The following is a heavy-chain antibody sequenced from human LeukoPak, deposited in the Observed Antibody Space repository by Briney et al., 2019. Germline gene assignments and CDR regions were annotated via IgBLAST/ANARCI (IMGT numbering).Heavy chain of an antibody. Sequence: TGGSLRLSCAASGFTLSNNAMSWVRQAPGKRLEWVSALGSDGGNYYADSVKGRFTISRDNSKNTLYLQMNSLRVEDTAAYYCAKDLLNWEFDYWGQGTLVTVSS. CDR2: LGSDGGN. CDR3: AKDLLNWEFDY. J-gene: IGHJ4*02. D-gene: IGHD7-27*01. CDR1: GFTLSNNA. V-gene: IGHV3-23*01.